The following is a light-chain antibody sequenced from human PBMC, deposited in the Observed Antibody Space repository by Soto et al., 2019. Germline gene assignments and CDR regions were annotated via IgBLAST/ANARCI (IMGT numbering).Light chain of an antibody. V-gene: IGKV3-15*01. Sequence: EIVMTQSPATLSVSPGERATLSCRASQSVSSNLAWYQHKPGQAPRLLIYGASTRGTGIPARFSGTGSGTEFTLTISSLQSEDFAVYYCQQYNNWPRTFGQGTKVDIK. CDR2: GAS. J-gene: IGKJ1*01. CDR1: QSVSSN. CDR3: QQYNNWPRT.